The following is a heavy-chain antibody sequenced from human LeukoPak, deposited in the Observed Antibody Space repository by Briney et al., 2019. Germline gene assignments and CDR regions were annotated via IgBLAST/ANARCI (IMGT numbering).Heavy chain of an antibody. CDR3: AKSMAMTGTLLDY. CDR2: IRGSGAST. V-gene: IGHV3-23*01. D-gene: IGHD5-24*01. CDR1: GFTFSNYA. J-gene: IGHJ4*02. Sequence: GGSLRLSCAASGFTFSNYAMSWVRQAPGKGLEWVSGIRGSGASTYYADSVKGRFTISRDTSKNTLYLQMNSLRAEDTAVYYCAKSMAMTGTLLDYWGQGTLVTVSS.